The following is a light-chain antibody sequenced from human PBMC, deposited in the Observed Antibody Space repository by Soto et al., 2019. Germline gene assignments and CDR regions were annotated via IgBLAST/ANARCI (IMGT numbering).Light chain of an antibody. CDR1: QSISNS. CDR2: AAS. J-gene: IGKJ1*01. V-gene: IGKV1-39*01. Sequence: DIQMTQSPSSLSASVGDRVTITCRASQSISNSLNWYQQKPGKAPKFLIYAASSLQSGVPSRFSGSRSGTDFTLTISSLQPEDSATYYCQQSYNSWTFGQGTKVEIK. CDR3: QQSYNSWT.